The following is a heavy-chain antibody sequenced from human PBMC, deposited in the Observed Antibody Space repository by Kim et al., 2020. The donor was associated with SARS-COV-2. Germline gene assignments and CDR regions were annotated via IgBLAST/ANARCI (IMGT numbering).Heavy chain of an antibody. J-gene: IGHJ6*02. D-gene: IGHD3-10*01. Sequence: SETLSLTCTVSGGSISSSSYYWGWIRQPPGKGLEWIGSIYYSGSTYYNPSLKSRVTISVDTSKNQFSLKLSSVTAADTAVYYCARLLLRGVIRGMDVWGQGTTVTVSS. CDR2: IYYSGST. CDR3: ARLLLRGVIRGMDV. V-gene: IGHV4-39*01. CDR1: GGSISSSSYY.